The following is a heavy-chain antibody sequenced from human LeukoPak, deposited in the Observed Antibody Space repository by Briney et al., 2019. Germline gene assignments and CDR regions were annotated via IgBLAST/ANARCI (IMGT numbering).Heavy chain of an antibody. J-gene: IGHJ6*02. CDR1: GFTFSSYN. CDR2: ISSSSNYI. V-gene: IGHV3-21*01. CDR3: ARVYTTLAGMDV. Sequence: GGSLRLSCAASGFTFSSYNMNCVRQAPGKGLECVSSISSSSNYIYYTDSVKGRFTISRDNAKNSLSLQMNSLRAEDTAVYYCARVYTTLAGMDVWGQGTTVTVSS. D-gene: IGHD3-16*01.